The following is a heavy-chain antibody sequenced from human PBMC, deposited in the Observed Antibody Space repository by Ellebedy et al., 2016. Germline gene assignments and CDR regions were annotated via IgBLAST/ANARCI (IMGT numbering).Heavy chain of an antibody. V-gene: IGHV3-7*04. Sequence: GGSLRLSXAASGFTFSVYWMSWVRQAPGKGMEWVANIRHDGNAKNYVDSVKGQFTISRDNAENSLYLQMNSLRAEDTAVYYCARVTGSVDYGDYWGQGTLVTVSS. CDR3: ARVTGSVDYGDY. D-gene: IGHD4-17*01. CDR2: IRHDGNAK. CDR1: GFTFSVYW. J-gene: IGHJ4*02.